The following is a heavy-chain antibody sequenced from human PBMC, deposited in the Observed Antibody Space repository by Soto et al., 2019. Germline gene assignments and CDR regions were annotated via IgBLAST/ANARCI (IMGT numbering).Heavy chain of an antibody. V-gene: IGHV1-46*01. D-gene: IGHD6-13*01. CDR1: GYTFTSHY. CDR3: ARAAAACYQTRGYYYGMDV. J-gene: IGHJ6*02. Sequence: ASVKVSCKASGYTFTSHYMHWVRQAPGQGLEWMGIINPSGGSTSYAQKFQGRVTMTRDTSTSTVYMELSSLRSEDTAVYYCARAAAACYQTRGYYYGMDVWGQGTTVTVSS. CDR2: INPSGGST.